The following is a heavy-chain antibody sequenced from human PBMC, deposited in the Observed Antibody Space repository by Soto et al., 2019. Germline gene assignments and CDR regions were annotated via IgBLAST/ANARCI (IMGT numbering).Heavy chain of an antibody. CDR2: ISSSSSII. D-gene: IGHD5-12*01. J-gene: IGHJ4*02. CDR3: ARETSSGYGSSTVDY. V-gene: IGHV3-48*02. Sequence: EAQLVESGGGLVQPGGSLRLSCAASGFTFGHHSMNWVRQAPGKGLEWVSYISSSSSIIYYADSVKGRFTISRDNAKNSLYLQMNSLRDDDTSVYYCARETSSGYGSSTVDYWGQGTLVTVSS. CDR1: GFTFGHHS.